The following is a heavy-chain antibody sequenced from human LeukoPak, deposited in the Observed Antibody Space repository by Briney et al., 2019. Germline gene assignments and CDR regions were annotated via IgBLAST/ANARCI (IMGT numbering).Heavy chain of an antibody. CDR2: IDKKDKGYATAT. CDR3: TRDSGTYNWFAP. CDR1: GFTFSGSA. V-gene: IGHV3-73*01. Sequence: GGSLRLSCAASGFTFSGSAIHWVRQSSGKGLEWGGQIDKKDKGYATATAYAASVKGRFTISRDDSINTAYLQMKSLKTADTALYYCTRDSGTYNWFAPWGQGTLVTVSS. J-gene: IGHJ5*02. D-gene: IGHD1-26*01.